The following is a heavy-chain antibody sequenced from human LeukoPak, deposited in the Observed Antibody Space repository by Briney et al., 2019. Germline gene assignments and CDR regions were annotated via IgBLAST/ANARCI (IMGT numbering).Heavy chain of an antibody. V-gene: IGHV4-59*12. J-gene: IGHJ4*02. CDR3: ARDNRRKENFDY. D-gene: IGHD5-24*01. CDR2: IYYSGST. CDR1: GGSISSYY. Sequence: SETLSLTCTVSGGSISSYYWSWIRQPPGKGLEWIGYIYYSGSTNYNPSLKSRVTISVDTSKNQFSLKLSSVTAADTAVYYCARDNRRKENFDYWGQGTLVTVSS.